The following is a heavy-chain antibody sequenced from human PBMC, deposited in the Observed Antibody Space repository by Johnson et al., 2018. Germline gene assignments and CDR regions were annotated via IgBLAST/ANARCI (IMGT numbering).Heavy chain of an antibody. D-gene: IGHD3-3*01. CDR3: ARGNYGIFVRVTWFDP. CDR1: GDSVSSNSVA. V-gene: IGHV6-1*01. J-gene: IGHJ5*02. Sequence: QVQLQQSGPGLVKPSQTLAVTCDISGDSVSSNSVAWNWIRHSPSRGLEWLGRTYYRSKWYTDYALSVKSRITINQDTSKNRFSLHLNSVTPEDTAVYYCARGNYGIFVRVTWFDPWGQGTLVTVSS. CDR2: TYYRSKWYT.